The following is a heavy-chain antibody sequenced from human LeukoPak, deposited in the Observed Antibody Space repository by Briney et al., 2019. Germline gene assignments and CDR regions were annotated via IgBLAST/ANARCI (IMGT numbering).Heavy chain of an antibody. Sequence: SETLSLTCTVSGGSISSYYWSWIRQPPEKGLEWIGYISYSGSTNYNPSLKSRVTISLDTSKSQFSLNLNSVTAADTAVYYCARGRQVGNTGYYFDYWGQGTLVTVSS. CDR1: GGSISSYY. V-gene: IGHV4-59*01. D-gene: IGHD1-26*01. CDR3: ARGRQVGNTGYYFDY. CDR2: ISYSGST. J-gene: IGHJ4*02.